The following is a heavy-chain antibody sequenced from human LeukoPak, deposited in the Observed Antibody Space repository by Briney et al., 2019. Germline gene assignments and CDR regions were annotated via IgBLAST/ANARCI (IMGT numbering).Heavy chain of an antibody. J-gene: IGHJ3*02. CDR1: GFTFSSYP. Sequence: PGGSLRLSCAASGFTFSSYPMNWVRQAPGKGLEWVPSISSSSSYTFYADSVKGRFTISRDNAKNSLYLQMNSLRAEDTAVYYCAREVAFDMWGQGTMVTVSS. CDR3: AREVAFDM. V-gene: IGHV3-21*06. CDR2: ISSSSSYT.